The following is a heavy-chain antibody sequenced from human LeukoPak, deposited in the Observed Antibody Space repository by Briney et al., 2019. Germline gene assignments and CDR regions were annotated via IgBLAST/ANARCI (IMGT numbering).Heavy chain of an antibody. CDR2: ISTDGSNT. CDR1: GVTFRSYW. CDR3: ARVGYGDYVWIPVYFDY. D-gene: IGHD4-17*01. V-gene: IGHV3-74*01. Sequence: GRSLRLSRGPSGVTFRSYWTHCGRHAPGKGRGWGSRISTDGSNTNYADSAKGRFPIYRDHAQNTLYIQITSLSAEDTAVSYCARVGYGDYVWIPVYFDYWGQGTLVTVSS. J-gene: IGHJ4*02.